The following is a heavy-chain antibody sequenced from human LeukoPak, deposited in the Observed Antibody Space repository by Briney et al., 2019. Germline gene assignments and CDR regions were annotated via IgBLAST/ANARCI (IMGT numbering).Heavy chain of an antibody. CDR1: GFTFSSYA. Sequence: PGGSLRLSCAASGFTFSSYAMSWVRQAPGKGLEWVSSISSSGTTMYYADSVRGRFTVSRDNAKNLLHLQLNSLRVDDTATYFCARVAHRLEYDLVAGDFRKYFNPYMDAWGKGTTVIISS. D-gene: IGHD3-9*01. V-gene: IGHV3-21*04. CDR2: ISSSGTTM. J-gene: IGHJ6*03. CDR3: ARVAHRLEYDLVAGDFRKYFNPYMDA.